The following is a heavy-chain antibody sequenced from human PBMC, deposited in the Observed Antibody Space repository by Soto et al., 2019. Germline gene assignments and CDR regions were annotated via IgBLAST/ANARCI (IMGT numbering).Heavy chain of an antibody. Sequence: QVQLVQSGAEVKEPGDSVRVSCEASGYTFTAYYIHWVRQAPGQGLEWMGWINPKFGDTTYAQDFQGRGLQARDNVIRTSLLEFDRPAPDDKAIYYCARNMDYYYGRGSGNGHGVWGQGTTVTVFS. V-gene: IGHV1-2*02. CDR2: INPKFGDT. J-gene: IGHJ6*02. D-gene: IGHD3-10*02. CDR1: GYTFTAYY. CDR3: ARNMDYYYGRGSGNGHGV.